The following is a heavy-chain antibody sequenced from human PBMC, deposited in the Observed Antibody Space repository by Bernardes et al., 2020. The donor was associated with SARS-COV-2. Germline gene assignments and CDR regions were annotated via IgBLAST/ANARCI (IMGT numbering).Heavy chain of an antibody. CDR3: ARSFGGKTGFDF. D-gene: IGHD2-15*01. CDR2: ISTYNGNT. Sequence: AKVSCKASGYTYTSYAINWVRQAPGQGLEWMGWISTYNGNTNYAQSLQGRVTLTTDTSTRTAYMELRSLRSDDTAVYYCARSFGGKTGFDFWAQGTLVTVSS. CDR1: GYTYTSYA. J-gene: IGHJ4*02. V-gene: IGHV1-18*01.